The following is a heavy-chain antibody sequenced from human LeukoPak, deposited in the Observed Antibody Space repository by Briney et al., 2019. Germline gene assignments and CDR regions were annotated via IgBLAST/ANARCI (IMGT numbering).Heavy chain of an antibody. Sequence: GGSLRLSGAASGFTFSSYGMHWVRQAPGTGLEWVAAIWYDGSNKYYADSVKGRFTISRDNSKNTLYLQMNSLRAEDTAVYYCARDYEGGNSVRYYYYGMDVWGQGTTVTVSS. J-gene: IGHJ6*02. CDR1: GFTFSSYG. D-gene: IGHD4-23*01. CDR3: ARDYEGGNSVRYYYYGMDV. V-gene: IGHV3-33*01. CDR2: IWYDGSNK.